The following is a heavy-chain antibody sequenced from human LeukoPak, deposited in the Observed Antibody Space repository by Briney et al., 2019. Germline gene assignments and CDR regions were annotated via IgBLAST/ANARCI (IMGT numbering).Heavy chain of an antibody. D-gene: IGHD2-21*02. V-gene: IGHV5-51*01. CDR2: IYPGDSDT. CDR1: GYSFTSYW. J-gene: IGHJ4*02. CDR3: ARQANCGGDCYSGYYFDY. Sequence: GESLKISCKGSGYSFTSYWIGWVRQMPGKGLEWMGIIYPGDSDTRYSPSFQGQVTISADKSISTAYLQWSSLKASDTAMYYCARQANCGGDCYSGYYFDYWGQGTLVTVSS.